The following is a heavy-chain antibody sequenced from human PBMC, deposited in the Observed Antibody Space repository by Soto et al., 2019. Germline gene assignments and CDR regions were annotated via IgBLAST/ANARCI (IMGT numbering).Heavy chain of an antibody. V-gene: IGHV4-39*01. CDR2: IYYSGST. D-gene: IGHD3-16*02. CDR1: GGSISSSSYY. CDR3: ARPMITFGGVIALEAFDI. Sequence: SETLSLTCTVSGGSISSSSYYWGWIRQPPGKGLEWIGSIYYSGSTYYNPSLKSRVTISVDTSKNQFSLKLSSVTAADTAVYYCARPMITFGGVIALEAFDIWGQGTMVTVSS. J-gene: IGHJ3*02.